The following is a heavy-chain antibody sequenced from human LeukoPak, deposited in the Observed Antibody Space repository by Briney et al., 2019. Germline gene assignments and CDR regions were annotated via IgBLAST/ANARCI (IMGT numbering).Heavy chain of an antibody. CDR1: GYSISSGYY. D-gene: IGHD4-11*01. CDR3: ARHLSTVGALGVDY. CDR2: FYYGGST. J-gene: IGHJ4*02. V-gene: IGHV4-38-2*02. Sequence: SETLSLTCTVSGYSISSGYYWGWIRQPPGKGLEWIESFYYGGSTYHNPTLKSRVTVSVDTSKNQFSLKVSSVTAADTAVYYCARHLSTVGALGVDYWGQGTLVTVSS.